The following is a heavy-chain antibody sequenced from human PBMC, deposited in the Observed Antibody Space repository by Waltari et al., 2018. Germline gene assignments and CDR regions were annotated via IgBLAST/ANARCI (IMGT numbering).Heavy chain of an antibody. D-gene: IGHD1-1*01. CDR3: ATVGTAAFDV. CDR1: GVSITSNRHY. V-gene: IGHV4-39*01. Sequence: QLQLQESGPRLVRPSETLSLICRVSGVSITSNRHYWAWIRQSPGQGLEWIGTVSYSGTTYISPSLKSRVSVSRDTSKNQVSLILGSVTAADMVVYYCATVGTAAFDVWGQGTMVTVSS. J-gene: IGHJ3*01. CDR2: VSYSGTT.